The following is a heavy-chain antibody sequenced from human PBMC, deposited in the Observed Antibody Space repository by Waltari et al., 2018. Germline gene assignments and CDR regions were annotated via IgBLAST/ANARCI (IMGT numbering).Heavy chain of an antibody. V-gene: IGHV1-69*01. Sequence: QVQLVQSGAEVKKPGSSVKVSCKASGGTFSSYAIRWVRQAPGQGLEWMGGIIPIFGTANYAQKFQGRVTITADESTSTAYMELSSLRSEDTAVYYCVYDSSGYYYDYGMDVWGQGTTVTVSS. D-gene: IGHD3-22*01. J-gene: IGHJ6*02. CDR1: GGTFSSYA. CDR3: VYDSSGYYYDYGMDV. CDR2: IIPIFGTA.